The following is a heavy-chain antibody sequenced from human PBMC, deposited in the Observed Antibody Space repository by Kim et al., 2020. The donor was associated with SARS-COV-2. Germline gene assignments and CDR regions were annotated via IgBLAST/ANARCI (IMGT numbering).Heavy chain of an antibody. CDR2: ISWNSGSI. D-gene: IGHD3-10*01. J-gene: IGHJ4*02. CDR1: GFTFDDYA. Sequence: GGSLRLSCAASGFTFDDYAMHWVRQAPGKGLEWVSGISWNSGSIGYADSVKGRFTISRDNAKNSLYLQMNSLRAEDTALYYCAKLSAYYGSGSYSDYWGQGTLVTVSS. V-gene: IGHV3-9*01. CDR3: AKLSAYYGSGSYSDY.